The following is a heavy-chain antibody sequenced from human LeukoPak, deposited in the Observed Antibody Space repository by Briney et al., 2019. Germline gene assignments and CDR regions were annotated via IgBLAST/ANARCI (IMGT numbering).Heavy chain of an antibody. J-gene: IGHJ3*02. D-gene: IGHD3-9*01. Sequence: ASVKVSCKASGYAFTSYYVHWVRQAPGQGLEWMGIIYPSHGRKSYAQKFQGRATMARDTSTSTVYMELSSLRSEDTAVYYCTRDAMTSYYGAFDIWGQGTMVTVSS. CDR1: GYAFTSYY. V-gene: IGHV1-46*01. CDR2: IYPSHGRK. CDR3: TRDAMTSYYGAFDI.